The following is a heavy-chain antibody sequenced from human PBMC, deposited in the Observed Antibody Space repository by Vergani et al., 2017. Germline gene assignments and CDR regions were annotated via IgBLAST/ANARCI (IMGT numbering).Heavy chain of an antibody. CDR1: GFTFSDYY. V-gene: IGHV3-11*05. CDR2: ISSSSSYT. Sequence: QVQLVESGGGLVKPGGSLRLSCAASGFTFSDYYMSWIRQAPGKGLEWVSYISSSSSYTNYADSVKGRFTISRDNAKNSLYLQMNSLRAEDTAVYYCARLSRYSSDDLDYWGQGTLVTVSS. J-gene: IGHJ4*02. CDR3: ARLSRYSSDDLDY. D-gene: IGHD6-19*01.